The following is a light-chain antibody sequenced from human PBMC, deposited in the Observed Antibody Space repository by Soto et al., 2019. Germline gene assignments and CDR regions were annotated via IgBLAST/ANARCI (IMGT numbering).Light chain of an antibody. CDR1: QGIYSW. Sequence: DIQMTQSPSSVSASVGDRFTITCRASQGIYSWIAWYQQKPGRAPKLLIYAASNLQSGVPVRFSGSGSGTDFILSINSLQPEDVATYYCQQLNSFPLTFGQGTRLEIK. CDR3: QQLNSFPLT. J-gene: IGKJ5*01. V-gene: IGKV1-12*01. CDR2: AAS.